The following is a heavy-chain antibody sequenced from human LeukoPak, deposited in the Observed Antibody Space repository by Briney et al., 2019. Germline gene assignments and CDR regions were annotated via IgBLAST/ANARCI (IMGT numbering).Heavy chain of an antibody. CDR3: ASISSSYYYFDY. Sequence: GASVKVSCKVSGNTFTDLSMNWVRQAPGIGLEWMGGFDPEDVETIYAQKFQGRVTMTEDTSTATAYMELSRLSSDDTAVYYCASISSSYYYFDYWGQGTLVTVSS. V-gene: IGHV1-24*01. CDR1: GNTFTDLS. CDR2: FDPEDVET. J-gene: IGHJ4*02. D-gene: IGHD6-13*01.